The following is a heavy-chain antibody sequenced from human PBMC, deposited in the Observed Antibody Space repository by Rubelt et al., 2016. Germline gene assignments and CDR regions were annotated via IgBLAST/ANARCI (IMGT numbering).Heavy chain of an antibody. J-gene: IGHJ4*02. CDR3: ARDHSSGWYEFDY. CDR1: GYTFTGYY. CDR2: MNPNSGGT. V-gene: IGHV1-2*02. D-gene: IGHD6-19*01. Sequence: GAEVKKPGASVKVSCKAFGYTFTGYYIHWVRQAPGQGLEWMGWMNPNSGGTKYAQKFQGRVTMTRDTSISTAYMELSSLRSDDTAVYYCARDHSSGWYEFDYWGQGTLVTVSS.